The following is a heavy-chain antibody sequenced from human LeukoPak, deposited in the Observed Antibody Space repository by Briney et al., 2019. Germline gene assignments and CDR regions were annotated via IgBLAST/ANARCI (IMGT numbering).Heavy chain of an antibody. D-gene: IGHD1-26*01. Sequence: PSETLSLTCTVSNGSISSYHWSWVRQPPGKGLEWIGYILTSGTTNYNPSLKSRLTISVDTSKNQFALKLSSVTAADTAVYYCARLRVSGSYLYYFDYWVQGTLVTVSS. J-gene: IGHJ4*02. CDR3: ARLRVSGSYLYYFDY. CDR2: ILTSGTT. CDR1: NGSISSYH. V-gene: IGHV4-4*09.